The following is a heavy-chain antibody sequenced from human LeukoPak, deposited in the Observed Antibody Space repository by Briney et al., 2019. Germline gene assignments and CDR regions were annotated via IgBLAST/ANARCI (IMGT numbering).Heavy chain of an antibody. D-gene: IGHD3-10*01. CDR1: GGSFSGYY. V-gene: IGHV4-34*01. CDR3: ARGSNQLYYYGSGSYLSC. CDR2: INHSGST. Sequence: PSETLSLTCAVYGGSFSGYYWSWIRQPPGKGLEWIGEINHSGSTTYNPSLKSRVTISVDTSTNQFSLKLSSVTAADTAVYYCARGSNQLYYYGSGSYLSCWGQGTLVTVSS. J-gene: IGHJ4*02.